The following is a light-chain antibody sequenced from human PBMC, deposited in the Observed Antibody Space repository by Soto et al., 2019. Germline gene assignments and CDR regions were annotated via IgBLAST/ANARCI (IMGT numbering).Light chain of an antibody. CDR2: GNS. CDR3: QSYDSSLSGYV. J-gene: IGLJ1*01. Sequence: QSVLTQPPSVSEATGQRVTISCTRSSSNIGAGYDVHWYQQLPGTAPKLLIYGNSNRPSGVPDRFSGSKSGTSASLAITGLQAEDEADYYCQSYDSSLSGYVFGTGTKVTVL. V-gene: IGLV1-40*01. CDR1: SSNIGAGYD.